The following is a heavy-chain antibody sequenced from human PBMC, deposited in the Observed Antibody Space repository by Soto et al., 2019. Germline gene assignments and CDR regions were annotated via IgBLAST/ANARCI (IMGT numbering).Heavy chain of an antibody. CDR2: IIPSLGIA. V-gene: IGHV1-69*08. CDR1: GGTFSSYT. D-gene: IGHD2-2*01. Sequence: QVQLVQSGAEVKKPGSSVKVSCKASGGTFSSYTISWVRQAPGQGLEWMGRIIPSLGIANYAQKFQGRVTITADKSTSTAYMELSSLRSEDTAVYYCARDRSSSTSSWGQGTLVTVSS. CDR3: ARDRSSSTSS. J-gene: IGHJ4*02.